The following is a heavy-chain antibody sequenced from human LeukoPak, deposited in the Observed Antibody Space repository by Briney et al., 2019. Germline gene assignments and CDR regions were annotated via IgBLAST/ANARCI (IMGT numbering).Heavy chain of an antibody. V-gene: IGHV1-3*03. D-gene: IGHD6-13*01. CDR2: INAGNGNT. CDR1: GYTFTSYA. CDR3: AREGYSSSWSSLDYYFDY. Sequence: ASVKVSCKASGYTFTSYAMHWVRQAPGQRLEWMGWINAGNGNTKYSQEFQGRVTITRDTSASTAYMELSGLRSEDMAVYYCAREGYSSSWSSLDYYFDYWGQGTLVTVSS. J-gene: IGHJ4*02.